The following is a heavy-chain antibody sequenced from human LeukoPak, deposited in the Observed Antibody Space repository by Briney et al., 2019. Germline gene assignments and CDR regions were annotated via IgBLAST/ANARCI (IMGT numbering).Heavy chain of an antibody. CDR2: IYYSGST. CDR1: GGSISSYY. Sequence: SETLSLTCTVSGGSISSYYWSWIRQPPGKGLEWIGYIYYSGSTNYNPSLKSRVTISVDTSKNQFSLKLSSVTAADTAVYYCARAAPGFTYYYDSSGYYLDAFDIWGQGTMVTVSS. J-gene: IGHJ3*02. CDR3: ARAAPGFTYYYDSSGYYLDAFDI. D-gene: IGHD3-22*01. V-gene: IGHV4-59*01.